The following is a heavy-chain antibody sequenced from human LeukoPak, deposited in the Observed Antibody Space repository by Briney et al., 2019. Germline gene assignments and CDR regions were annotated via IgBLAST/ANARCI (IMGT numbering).Heavy chain of an antibody. CDR3: ARHSVGATTY. Sequence: GESLKISCKGSGYNFDTYWIGWVRQMPGKGLEWMGIFFPGDSDSLYSPSFQGQVTISADKSISTAYLQWSSLKASDTAMYYCARHSVGATTYWGQGTLVTVSS. CDR2: FFPGDSDS. CDR1: GYNFDTYW. V-gene: IGHV5-51*01. J-gene: IGHJ4*02. D-gene: IGHD1-26*01.